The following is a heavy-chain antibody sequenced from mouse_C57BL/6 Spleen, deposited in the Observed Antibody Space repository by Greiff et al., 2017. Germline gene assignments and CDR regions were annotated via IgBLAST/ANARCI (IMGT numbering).Heavy chain of an antibody. CDR2: ISNGGGRT. CDR3: ARENWALDY. Sequence: EVQLVESGGGLVQPGGSLKLSCAASGFTFSDYYMYWVRQTPEKRLEWVEYISNGGGRTNYPDTVKGRFTIARDNAMICRYLQVSRLKSEDTAMYYCARENWALDYWGQGTTLTVSS. V-gene: IGHV5-12*01. D-gene: IGHD4-1*01. CDR1: GFTFSDYY. J-gene: IGHJ2*01.